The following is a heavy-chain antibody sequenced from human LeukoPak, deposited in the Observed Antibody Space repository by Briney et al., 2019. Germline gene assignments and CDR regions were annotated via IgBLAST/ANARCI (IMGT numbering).Heavy chain of an antibody. CDR1: GFTFSSYA. Sequence: RGSPRLSCAASGFTFSSYAMHWVRQAPGKGLEWVAVISYDGSNKYYADSVKGRFTISRDNSKNTLYLQMNSLRAEDTAVYYCARGVYGGNIPDYWGQGTLVTVSS. V-gene: IGHV3-30-3*01. CDR3: ARGVYGGNIPDY. J-gene: IGHJ4*02. D-gene: IGHD4-23*01. CDR2: ISYDGSNK.